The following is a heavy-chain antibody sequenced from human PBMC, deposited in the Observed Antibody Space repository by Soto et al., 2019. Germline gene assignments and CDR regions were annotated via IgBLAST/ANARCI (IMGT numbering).Heavy chain of an antibody. Sequence: QVQLQQWGAGLLKPSETLSLTCAVYGGSFSGYYWSWIRQPPGKGLEWIGEINHSGSTNYNQSLKSRVTISVDTSKNQFPLKLSAVTAADTAVYYWARPAIAAAVSAFDYWVQGTLVTVSS. CDR1: GGSFSGYY. CDR2: INHSGST. J-gene: IGHJ4*02. V-gene: IGHV4-34*01. D-gene: IGHD6-13*01. CDR3: ARPAIAAAVSAFDY.